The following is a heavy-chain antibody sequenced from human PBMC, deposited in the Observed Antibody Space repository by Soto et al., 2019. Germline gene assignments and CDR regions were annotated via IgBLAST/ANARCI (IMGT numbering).Heavy chain of an antibody. CDR3: ARDPRSYDFWSGYPYYYYYGMDV. J-gene: IGHJ6*02. V-gene: IGHV4-30-4*01. CDR2: IYYSGST. Sequence: KPSETLSLTCTVSGGSISSGDYYWSWIRQPPGKGQEWIGYIYYSGSTYYNPSLKSRVTISVDTSKNQFSLKLSSVTAADTAVYYCARDPRSYDFWSGYPYYYYYGMDVWGQGTTVTVSS. CDR1: GGSISSGDYY. D-gene: IGHD3-3*01.